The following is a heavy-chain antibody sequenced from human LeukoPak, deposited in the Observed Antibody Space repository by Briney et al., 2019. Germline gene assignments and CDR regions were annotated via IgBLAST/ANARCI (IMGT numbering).Heavy chain of an antibody. CDR2: IYYSGST. Sequence: PSETLSLTCTVSGGSISSSSYYWGWIRQPPGKGLEWIGSIYYSGSTYYNPSLKSRVTISVDTSKNQFSLKLRSVTAADTAVYYCATWDSGRYSQIDNWGQGTLVTVSS. CDR3: ATWDSGRYSQIDN. V-gene: IGHV4-39*01. D-gene: IGHD1-26*01. J-gene: IGHJ4*02. CDR1: GGSISSSSYY.